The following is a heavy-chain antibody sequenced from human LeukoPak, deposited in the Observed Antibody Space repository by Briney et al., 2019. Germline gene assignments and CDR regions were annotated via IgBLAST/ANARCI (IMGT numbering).Heavy chain of an antibody. CDR3: AGDYDILTGYYHDAFDI. Sequence: SVKVSCKASGGTFSSYVISWVRQAPGQGLEWMGRIIPIFGTANYAQKFQGRVTITTDESTSTAYMELSSLRSEDTAVYYCAGDYDILTGYYHDAFDIWGQGTVVTVSS. D-gene: IGHD3-9*01. J-gene: IGHJ3*02. V-gene: IGHV1-69*05. CDR2: IIPIFGTA. CDR1: GGTFSSYV.